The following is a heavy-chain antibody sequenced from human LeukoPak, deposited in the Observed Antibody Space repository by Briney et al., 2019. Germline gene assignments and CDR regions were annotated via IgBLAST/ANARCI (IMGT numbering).Heavy chain of an antibody. V-gene: IGHV4-4*07. D-gene: IGHD3-22*01. J-gene: IGHJ4*02. CDR3: ASNYYDSSGYYYFDY. CDR2: IYTTGST. CDR1: GGSISDYY. Sequence: SETLSLTCTVSGGSISDYYWSWIRQPAGKGLEWIGRIYTTGSTNYNPSLKSRVTISVDTSKNQFSLKLSSVTAADTAVYYCASNYYDSSGYYYFDYWGQGTLVTVSS.